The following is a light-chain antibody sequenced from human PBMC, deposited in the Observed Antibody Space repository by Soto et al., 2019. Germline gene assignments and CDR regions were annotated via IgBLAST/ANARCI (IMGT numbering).Light chain of an antibody. CDR2: GAT. Sequence: EIVLTQSPGTLSLSPGERATLSCRASQSVTNSYIAWYQQKPGQAPRLLVYGATSRATGIPDRFTGSGSGTEFALTITRLEPEDSAVYSCQQYGTSPWTFGQGTNVEI. J-gene: IGKJ1*01. CDR1: QSVTNSY. CDR3: QQYGTSPWT. V-gene: IGKV3-20*01.